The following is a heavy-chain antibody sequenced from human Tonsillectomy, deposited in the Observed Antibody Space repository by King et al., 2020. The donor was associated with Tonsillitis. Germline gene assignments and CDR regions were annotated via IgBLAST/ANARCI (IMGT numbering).Heavy chain of an antibody. CDR1: GYSFTNYW. J-gene: IGHJ3*02. D-gene: IGHD6-13*01. CDR2: IYPGDSDT. V-gene: IGHV5-51*01. CDR3: ARDIAAAARGAFDI. Sequence: QLVQSGAEVKKPGESLKISCKSSGYSFTNYWIGWVRQMPGKGLEWMGIIYPGDSDTRYTPSFQGQVTISADKYISTAYLQWSSLKASDTAMYYCARDIAAAARGAFDIWGQGTMVTVSS.